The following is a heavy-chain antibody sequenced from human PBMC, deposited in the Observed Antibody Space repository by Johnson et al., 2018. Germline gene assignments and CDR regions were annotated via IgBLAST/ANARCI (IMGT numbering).Heavy chain of an antibody. CDR3: ARVKVPPNMYYYYMDV. V-gene: IGHV3-23*04. CDR2: IIGSGGST. D-gene: IGHD2-2*01. J-gene: IGHJ6*03. Sequence: VQLVQSGGGLVQPGGSLRLSCAASGFTFSSYAMSWVRQAPGKGLEWVSAIIGSGGSTYYADSVKGRFTISRDNSKNTLYLQMNSLRAEDTAVYYCARVKVPPNMYYYYMDVWGKGTTVTVSS. CDR1: GFTFSSYA.